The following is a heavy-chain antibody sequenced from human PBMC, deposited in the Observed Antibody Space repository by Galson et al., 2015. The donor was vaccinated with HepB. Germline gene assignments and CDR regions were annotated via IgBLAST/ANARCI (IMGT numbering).Heavy chain of an antibody. CDR3: ARATLGWFDP. CDR1: GFTFTDYS. CDR2: ISGSGITTI. Sequence: SLRLSCAASGFTFTDYSMTWIRQAPGKGLGWVSYISGSGITTIFYANSVKGRFTISRDNAKNSLYLLMTSLRAEDTAVYYCARATLGWFDPWGQGTLVTVSS. V-gene: IGHV3-11*01. J-gene: IGHJ5*02. D-gene: IGHD3-16*01.